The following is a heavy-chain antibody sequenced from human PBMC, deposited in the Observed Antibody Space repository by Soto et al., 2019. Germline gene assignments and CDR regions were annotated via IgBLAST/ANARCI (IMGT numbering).Heavy chain of an antibody. CDR2: IDPSDSYT. D-gene: IGHD2-2*02. Sequence: GESLKISCKGSVYSFTSYWISWVRQMPGKGREWMGRIDPSDSYTDYSPSFQGHVTISADKSISTAYLQWSSLKASDTAMYYCARIVVVPAAIDYYYGMDVWGQGTTVTVSS. CDR1: VYSFTSYW. J-gene: IGHJ6*02. V-gene: IGHV5-10-1*01. CDR3: ARIVVVPAAIDYYYGMDV.